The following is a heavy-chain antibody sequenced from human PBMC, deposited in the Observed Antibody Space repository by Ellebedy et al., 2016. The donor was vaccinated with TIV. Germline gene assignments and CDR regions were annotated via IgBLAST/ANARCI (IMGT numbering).Heavy chain of an antibody. J-gene: IGHJ4*02. D-gene: IGHD3-16*02. CDR3: ARDRQAITFGGVIASDY. CDR1: GFTFSSYS. V-gene: IGHV3-48*01. CDR2: ISSSSSTI. Sequence: PGGSLTLSCAASGFTFSSYSMNWVRQAPGKGLEWVSYISSSSSTIYYADSVKGRFNISRDNAKNSLSLQMNSLRADDTAVYYCARDRQAITFGGVIASDYWGQGTLVTVSS.